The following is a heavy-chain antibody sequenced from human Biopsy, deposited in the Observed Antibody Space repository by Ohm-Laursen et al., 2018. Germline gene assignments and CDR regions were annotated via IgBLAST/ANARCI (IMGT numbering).Heavy chain of an antibody. V-gene: IGHV4-4*07. D-gene: IGHD1-26*01. CDR1: GDSINNYY. J-gene: IGHJ3*02. CDR2: IYTSGSP. CDR3: ARGTGRYYVYGAFDI. Sequence: SETLSLTCTVSGDSINNYYWSWIRQPAGKGLEWIGRIYTSGSPNYNLSLEGRVTTSVDTSKNQFPLNLRSVTAADTAVYYCARGTGRYYVYGAFDIWGQGTVVTVSS.